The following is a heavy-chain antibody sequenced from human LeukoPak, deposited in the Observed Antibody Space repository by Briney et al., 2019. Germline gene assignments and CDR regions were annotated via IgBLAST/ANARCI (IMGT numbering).Heavy chain of an antibody. Sequence: GASVTVSCTASGYTFPDYAIHWVRQAPGQRLEWMGWINAGNDDTKYSRRFQGRVTITRDTSASTAYMELSSPTSEDTAVYYCARCYYGLPDHWGQGTLVTVSS. CDR1: GYTFPDYA. V-gene: IGHV1-3*01. D-gene: IGHD3-10*01. CDR3: ARCYYGLPDH. J-gene: IGHJ5*02. CDR2: INAGNDDT.